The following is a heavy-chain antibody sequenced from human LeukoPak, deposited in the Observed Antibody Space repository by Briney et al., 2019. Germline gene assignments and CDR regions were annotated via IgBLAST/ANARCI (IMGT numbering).Heavy chain of an antibody. V-gene: IGHV1-2*06. D-gene: IGHD3-16*01. Sequence: GASVKVSCKASGGTFSSYAISWVRQAPGQGLEWMGRINPNSGGTNYAQKFQGRVTMTRDTSISTAYMELSRLRSDDTAVYYCARVPGETPRVFDYWGQGTLVTVSS. CDR3: ARVPGETPRVFDY. CDR2: INPNSGGT. J-gene: IGHJ4*02. CDR1: GGTFSSYA.